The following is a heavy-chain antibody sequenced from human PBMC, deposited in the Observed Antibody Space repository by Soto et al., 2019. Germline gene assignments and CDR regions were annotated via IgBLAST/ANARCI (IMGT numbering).Heavy chain of an antibody. CDR1: GFTFSDHY. Sequence: EVQLVESGGGLVQPGGSLRLSCAASGFTFSDHYMDWVRQAPGKGLEWVGRTRNKANSYTTEYAASVKGRFTISRDDSENSLYLQMNSLKTEDTAVYYCASLFGVGYYYYGMDVWGQGTTVTVSS. J-gene: IGHJ6*02. D-gene: IGHD3-16*01. V-gene: IGHV3-72*01. CDR3: ASLFGVGYYYYGMDV. CDR2: TRNKANSYTT.